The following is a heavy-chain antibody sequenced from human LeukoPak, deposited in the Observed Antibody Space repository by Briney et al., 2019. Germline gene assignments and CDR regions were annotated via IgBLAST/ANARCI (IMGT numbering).Heavy chain of an antibody. J-gene: IGHJ4*02. Sequence: GGSLRLSCAASGFTLSSYWMHWVRQTQGMGLVWVSRINSDGGATTYADSVKGRFTISRDNAKNTLYLQMNSLRAEDTAVYYCAKGLHCSGGSCCDTTFDYWGQGTLVTVSS. CDR2: INSDGGAT. V-gene: IGHV3-74*01. CDR3: AKGLHCSGGSCCDTTFDY. CDR1: GFTLSSYW. D-gene: IGHD2-15*01.